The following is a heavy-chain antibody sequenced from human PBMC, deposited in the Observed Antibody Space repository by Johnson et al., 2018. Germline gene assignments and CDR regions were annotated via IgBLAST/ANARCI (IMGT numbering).Heavy chain of an antibody. Sequence: QVQLVQSGGGVVQPGRSLRLSCAASGFTFSSYAMHWVRQAPGKGLEWVAVISYDGSNKYYADSVKGRFTISRDNSKNTLYLQMNSLRAEDMGVYYCAGGYYYDSSGYYRDDAFDIWGQGTMVIVSS. J-gene: IGHJ3*02. CDR2: ISYDGSNK. D-gene: IGHD3-22*01. CDR3: AGGYYYDSSGYYRDDAFDI. V-gene: IGHV3-30-3*01. CDR1: GFTFSSYA.